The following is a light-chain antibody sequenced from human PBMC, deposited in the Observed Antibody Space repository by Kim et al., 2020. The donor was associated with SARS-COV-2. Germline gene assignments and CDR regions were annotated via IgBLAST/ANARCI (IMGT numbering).Light chain of an antibody. J-gene: IGLJ2*01. V-gene: IGLV3-19*01. CDR3: NSRDTTGYHVI. CDR2: DKN. Sequence: SSELTQDPAVSVALGQTVTITCRRDSLKTSYAGWSQQKAGKAPVLVIYDKNSRPSGVPDRFSGSSSGNTASLTITGAQAEDEAEYYCNSRDTTGYHVIFGGGTQLTVL. CDR1: SLKTSY.